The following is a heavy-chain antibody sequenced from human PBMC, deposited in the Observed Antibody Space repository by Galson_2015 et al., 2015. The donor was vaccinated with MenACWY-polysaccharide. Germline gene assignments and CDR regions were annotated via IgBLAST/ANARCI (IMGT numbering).Heavy chain of an antibody. V-gene: IGHV3-21*01. J-gene: IGHJ4*02. Sequence: SLRLSCAASGFTFSSYSMNWVRQAPGKGLEWVSSISTSSSYIYYADSMKGRFTISRDNAKNSLYLQMNSLRAEDTAVYYCARLLYNSGHTVDYGGQGTLVTVSS. CDR1: GFTFSSYS. CDR2: ISTSSSYI. CDR3: ARLLYNSGHTVDY. D-gene: IGHD6-19*01.